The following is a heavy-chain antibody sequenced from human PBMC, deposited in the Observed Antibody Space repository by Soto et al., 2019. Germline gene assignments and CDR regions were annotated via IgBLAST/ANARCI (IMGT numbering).Heavy chain of an antibody. V-gene: IGHV3-30*18. D-gene: IGHD2-2*01. J-gene: IGHJ4*02. CDR3: AKSSYCPSSSCNFDY. CDR1: GFTFSDYG. CDR2: ISFDGSNE. Sequence: GGSLRLSCAATGFTFSDYGMHWVRQAPGKGLEWVAVISFDGSNEYYPDSVRGRFAISRDNFKNTLYLQMDSLRAEDTAVYYCAKSSYCPSSSCNFDYWGQGALVTVSS.